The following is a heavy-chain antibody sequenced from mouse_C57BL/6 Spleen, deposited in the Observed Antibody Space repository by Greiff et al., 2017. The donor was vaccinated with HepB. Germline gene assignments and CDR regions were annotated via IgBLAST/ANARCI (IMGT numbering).Heavy chain of an antibody. CDR1: GYAFTNYL. CDR2: INPGSGGT. J-gene: IGHJ4*01. CDR3: ARSPPGAMDY. V-gene: IGHV1-54*01. Sequence: QVQLKESGAELVRPGTSVKVSCKASGYAFTNYLIEWVKQRPGQGLEWIGVINPGSGGTNYNEKFKGKATLTADKSSSTAYMQLSSLTSEDSAVYFCARSPPGAMDYWGQGTSVTVSS.